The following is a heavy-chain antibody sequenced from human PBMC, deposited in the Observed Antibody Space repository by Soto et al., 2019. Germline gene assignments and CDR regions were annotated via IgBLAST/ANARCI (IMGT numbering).Heavy chain of an antibody. CDR3: ASGIQLWLGRINSGYSG. CDR1: GGTFSTYA. V-gene: IGHV1-69*12. Sequence: QVQLVQSGAEVKKPESSVKVSCKAPGGTFSTYAISWVRQAPGQGLEWMGGIIPMFGTENYAQRFQDRVTITADASTNTVYMELSSLRSEDTAVYFCASGIQLWLGRINSGYSGWGQGTLVPVSS. D-gene: IGHD5-18*01. CDR2: IIPMFGTE. J-gene: IGHJ4*02.